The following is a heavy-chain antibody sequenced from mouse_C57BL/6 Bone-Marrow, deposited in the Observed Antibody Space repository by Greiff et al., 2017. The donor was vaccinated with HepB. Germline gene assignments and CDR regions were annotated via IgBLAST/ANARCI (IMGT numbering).Heavy chain of an antibody. J-gene: IGHJ3*01. Sequence: VKLQESGPELVKPGASVKLSCKASGYTFTSYDINWVKQRPGQGLEWIGWIYPRDGSTKYNEKFKGKATLTVDTSSSTAYMELHSLTSEESAVYFCARHNGDYPFAYWGQGTLVTVSA. D-gene: IGHD2-13*01. CDR2: IYPRDGST. V-gene: IGHV1-85*01. CDR1: GYTFTSYD. CDR3: ARHNGDYPFAY.